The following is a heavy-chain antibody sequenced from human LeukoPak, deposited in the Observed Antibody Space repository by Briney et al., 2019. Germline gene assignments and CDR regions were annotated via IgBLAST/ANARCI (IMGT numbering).Heavy chain of an antibody. CDR2: ISEDGSAK. CDR3: ARYGAYDFNY. V-gene: IGHV3-7*02. Sequence: GGSLRLTCGACGCTSRYYYMRWLSQAPGKELEWVAKISEDGSAKYHAVSVKVRFTISRNNAKNSLHLQRNSPRAEDAALYECARYGAYDFNYWGQGTLVTVSS. J-gene: IGHJ4*02. D-gene: IGHD5-12*01. CDR1: GCTSRYYY.